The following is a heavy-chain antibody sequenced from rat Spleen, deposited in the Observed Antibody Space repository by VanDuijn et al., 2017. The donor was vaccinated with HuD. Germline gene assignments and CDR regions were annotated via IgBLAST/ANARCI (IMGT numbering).Heavy chain of an antibody. J-gene: IGHJ4*01. V-gene: IGHV5-22*01. CDR2: ISFEGSST. Sequence: EVQLVESGGGLVQPGRSLKLSCAASGFTFSDYYMAWARQAPKKGLEWVASISFEGSSTYYGDSVKGRFTISRDNAKSTLYLQMNSLRSEDTATYYCARPHSSHYVMDAWGQGASVTVSS. CDR1: GFTFSDYY. D-gene: IGHD1-8*01. CDR3: ARPHSSHYVMDA.